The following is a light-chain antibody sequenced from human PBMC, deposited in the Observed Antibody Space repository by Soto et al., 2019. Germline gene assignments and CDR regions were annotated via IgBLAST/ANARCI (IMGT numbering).Light chain of an antibody. CDR2: GAS. CDR3: QQTYTTPEIT. J-gene: IGKJ5*01. V-gene: IGKV1-39*01. CDR1: QSISIY. Sequence: QMTQAPASLSASVRDSVSITCXPSQSISIYLNWYQLKPGKAPNLLMYGASYLKSGVPTRFSGSGSGTDFTLTISSLQPEDFAIYYCQQTYTTPEITFGQGTRLEIK.